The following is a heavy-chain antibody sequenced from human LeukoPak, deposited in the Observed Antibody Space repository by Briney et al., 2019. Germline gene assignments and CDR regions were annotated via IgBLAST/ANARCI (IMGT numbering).Heavy chain of an antibody. CDR1: GYTFTSYD. J-gene: IGHJ5*02. D-gene: IGHD2-15*01. Sequence: GASVKVSCKASGYTFTSYDINWVRQATGQGLEWMGWMNPNSGNTGYAQKFQGRVTMTRNTSISTAYMELSSLRSEDTAMYYCARGYCSGGSCYSVYNWFDPWGQGTLVTVSS. V-gene: IGHV1-8*01. CDR2: MNPNSGNT. CDR3: ARGYCSGGSCYSVYNWFDP.